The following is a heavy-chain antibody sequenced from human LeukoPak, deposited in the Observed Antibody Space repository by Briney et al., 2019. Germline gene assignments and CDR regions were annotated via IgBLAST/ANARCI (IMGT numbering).Heavy chain of an antibody. CDR1: DFSVSSGYY. V-gene: IGHV4-38-2*02. J-gene: IGHJ4*02. CDR2: ISHSGTT. D-gene: IGHD2-15*01. Sequence: SETLSLTCTVSDFSVSSGYYWGWIRQTPGKGLEWIGSISHSGTTYYDPSLKSRATIFVDTSKNQFSLKLSSVTAADTAVYHCVREPGQSAREYYFDSWGQGTLVIVSS. CDR3: VREPGQSAREYYFDS.